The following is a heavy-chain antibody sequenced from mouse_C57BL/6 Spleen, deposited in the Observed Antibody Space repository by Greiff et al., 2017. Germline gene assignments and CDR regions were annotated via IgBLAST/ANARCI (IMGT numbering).Heavy chain of an antibody. J-gene: IGHJ4*01. CDR2: IPPNSGST. Sequence: QVQLQQPGAELVKPGASVKLSCKASGYTFTRYWMHWVKPRPGQGLEWIGMIPPNSGSTNYNEKFKSKATLTVDKSSSTAYMQLSSLTSEDSAVYYCARRTTVDAMDYWGQGTSVTVSS. CDR3: ARRTTVDAMDY. CDR1: GYTFTRYW. D-gene: IGHD1-1*01. V-gene: IGHV1-64*01.